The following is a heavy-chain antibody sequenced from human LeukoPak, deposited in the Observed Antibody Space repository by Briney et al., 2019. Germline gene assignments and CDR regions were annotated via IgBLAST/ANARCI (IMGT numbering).Heavy chain of an antibody. CDR3: ARDLMRFLDWVN. J-gene: IGHJ4*02. CDR2: IWYDGSNK. V-gene: IGHV3-33*01. Sequence: GRSLRLSCAASGFTFSSYGMHWVRQAPGKGLEWVAVIWYDGSNKYYADSVKGRFIISRDNAKNSLYLQMNSLRAEDTAVYYCARDLMRFLDWVNWGRGTLVTVSS. D-gene: IGHD3/OR15-3a*01. CDR1: GFTFSSYG.